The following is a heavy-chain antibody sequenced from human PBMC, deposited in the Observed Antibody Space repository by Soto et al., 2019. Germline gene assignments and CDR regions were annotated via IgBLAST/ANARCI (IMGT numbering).Heavy chain of an antibody. CDR1: GFTFSDYA. CDR3: AKVLSKNYYYPFDF. CDR2: ISGGSSVT. D-gene: IGHD3-10*01. J-gene: IGHJ4*02. V-gene: IGHV3-23*01. Sequence: GGSLRLSCTASGFTFSDYAMTWVRQAPGKGLEWVSTISGGSSVTYYGDSVKGRFTISRDNAKKTLFLQLNRLSAEDTATYYCAKVLSKNYYYPFDFWGQGTQVTVSS.